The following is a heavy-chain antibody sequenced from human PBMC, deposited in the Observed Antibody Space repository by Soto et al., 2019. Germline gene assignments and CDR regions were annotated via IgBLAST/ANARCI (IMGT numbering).Heavy chain of an antibody. CDR1: GGSFSGYY. V-gene: IGHV4-34*01. Sequence: LSLTCAVDGGSFSGYYWSWVRQPPGKGLEWIGDINHNGGTNYNPSLKSRVIISVDTSKTQFSLKLSSVTAADTAVYYCAREVGYYSSTRRNLYFDYWGPGTLVTVSS. CDR3: AREVGYYSSTRRNLYFDY. D-gene: IGHD2-2*01. J-gene: IGHJ4*02. CDR2: INHNGGT.